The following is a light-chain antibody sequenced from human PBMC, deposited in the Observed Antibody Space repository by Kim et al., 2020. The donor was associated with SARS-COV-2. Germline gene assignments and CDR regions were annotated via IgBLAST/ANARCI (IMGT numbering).Light chain of an antibody. CDR3: TSYVGTNTYVV. Sequence: GQSVTIACTGNSRDINDYVGSWYQQDPGKAPKLIMYEITKRPSGVPDRFSGSKSGNTASLPVSNLQAEDEAHYYCTSYVGTNTYVVFGGGTQLTVL. V-gene: IGLV2-8*01. CDR1: SRDINDYV. J-gene: IGLJ2*01. CDR2: EIT.